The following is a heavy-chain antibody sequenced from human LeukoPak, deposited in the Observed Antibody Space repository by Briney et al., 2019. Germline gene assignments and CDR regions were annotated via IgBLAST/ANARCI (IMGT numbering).Heavy chain of an antibody. V-gene: IGHV3-23*01. CDR2: ISGSGGST. J-gene: IGHJ4*02. CDR1: GFTFSSYA. Sequence: GGSLRLSCAASGFTFSSYAMSWVRQAPGKGLEWVSAISGSGGSTYYADSVKGRFTISRDNSKNTLYLQMNSLRAEDTAVYYCAKVPGLGYCSSTSCAALYLDYWGQGTLVTVSS. CDR3: AKVPGLGYCSSTSCAALYLDY. D-gene: IGHD2-2*01.